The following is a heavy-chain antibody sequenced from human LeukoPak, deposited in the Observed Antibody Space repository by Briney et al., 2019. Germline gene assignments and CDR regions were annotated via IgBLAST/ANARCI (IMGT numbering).Heavy chain of an antibody. J-gene: IGHJ3*02. V-gene: IGHV4-59*01. Sequence: PSETLSLTCTVSGGSISSYYWSWIRQPPGKGLEWIGYIYYSGSTNYNPSLKSRVTISVDTSKNQFSLKLSSVTAADTAVYYCAREEGGYSYGLTPIVAFDIWGQGTMVTVSS. D-gene: IGHD5-18*01. CDR1: GGSISSYY. CDR3: AREEGGYSYGLTPIVAFDI. CDR2: IYYSGST.